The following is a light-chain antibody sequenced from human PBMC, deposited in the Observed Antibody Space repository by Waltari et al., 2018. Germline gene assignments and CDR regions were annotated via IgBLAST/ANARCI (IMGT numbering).Light chain of an antibody. V-gene: IGLV2-14*01. CDR1: SSDVSAYES. CDR3: SSYTTIASYV. J-gene: IGLJ1*01. Sequence: QSPLTQPAPVSASPGQSITISCTGTSSDVSAYESNFWYQQHPGKVPKLIIYVVNNRPSGFSDRFSGSKFDNTASLTISGLQPEDEADYYCSSYTTIASYVFGTGTKVTVL. CDR2: VVN.